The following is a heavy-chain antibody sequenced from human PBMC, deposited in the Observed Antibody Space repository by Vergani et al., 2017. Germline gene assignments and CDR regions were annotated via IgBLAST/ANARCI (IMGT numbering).Heavy chain of an antibody. V-gene: IGHV3-7*03. J-gene: IGHJ6*02. CDR3: ARDLGIAVALEHEYYYYYGMDV. CDR1: GFTFSSYW. Sequence: EVQLVESGGGLVQPGGSLRLSCAASGFTFSSYWMSWVRQAPGKGLEWVANIKQDGSEKYYVDSVKGRFTISRDNAKNSLYLQMNSLRAEDTAVYYCARDLGIAVALEHEYYYYYGMDVWGQGTTVTVSS. D-gene: IGHD6-19*01. CDR2: IKQDGSEK.